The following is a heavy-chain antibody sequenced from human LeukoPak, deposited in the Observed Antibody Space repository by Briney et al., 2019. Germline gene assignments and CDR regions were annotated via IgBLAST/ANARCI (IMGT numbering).Heavy chain of an antibody. J-gene: IGHJ4*02. D-gene: IGHD2-21*01. CDR3: ARGIGPLLSFHFDY. CDR1: GFTFSSYW. V-gene: IGHV3-7*01. CDR2: IKEDGGEK. Sequence: QPGGSLRLSCAASGFTFSSYWMNWVRQAPGKGLEWVANIKEDGGEKFYVDSVRGRFTVSRDNAKNSLYLQMNSLRAEDTAVYFCARGIGPLLSFHFDYWGPGTLVTVSS.